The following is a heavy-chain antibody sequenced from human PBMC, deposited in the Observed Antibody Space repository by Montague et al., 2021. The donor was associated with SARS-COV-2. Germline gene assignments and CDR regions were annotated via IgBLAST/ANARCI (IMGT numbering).Heavy chain of an antibody. D-gene: IGHD5-12*01. CDR2: ISGSGGST. CDR3: AKGRTVVATISPFDY. Sequence: SLRLSCAASGFTFSSYAMGWVRQAPGKGLEWVSAISGSGGSTYYADSVKGRFTISRDNSKNTLYLQMNSLRAEDTAAYYCAKGRTVVATISPFDYWGQGTLVTVSS. CDR1: GFTFSSYA. V-gene: IGHV3-23*01. J-gene: IGHJ4*02.